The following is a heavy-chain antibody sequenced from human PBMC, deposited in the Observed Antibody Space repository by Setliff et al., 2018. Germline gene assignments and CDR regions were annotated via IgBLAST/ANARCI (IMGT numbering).Heavy chain of an antibody. CDR2: IYYRGDT. D-gene: IGHD1-1*01. CDR3: ARTGTSRYFDY. V-gene: IGHV4-39*01. Sequence: SETLSLTCTVSGASLSSGTYYWGWIRQPPGKALGWIGRIYYRGDTYYNASLKGRLTISVETAQNQCSLRLTSVTAADMAVYYCARTGTSRYFDYWGQGALVTVSS. J-gene: IGHJ4*02. CDR1: GASLSSGTYY.